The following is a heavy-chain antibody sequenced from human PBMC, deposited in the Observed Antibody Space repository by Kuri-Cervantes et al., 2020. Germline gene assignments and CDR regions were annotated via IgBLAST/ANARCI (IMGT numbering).Heavy chain of an antibody. Sequence: GGSLRLSCAASGFTVSNNYMSWIRQAPGKGLEWVSVIYSGGSTYYADSVKGRLTISRDNSKNTLYLQMINLRAEDTAVYYCARDRRITAAADYYFDYWGQGTLVTVSS. CDR2: IYSGGST. D-gene: IGHD6-13*01. CDR3: ARDRRITAAADYYFDY. CDR1: GFTVSNNY. V-gene: IGHV3-66*02. J-gene: IGHJ4*02.